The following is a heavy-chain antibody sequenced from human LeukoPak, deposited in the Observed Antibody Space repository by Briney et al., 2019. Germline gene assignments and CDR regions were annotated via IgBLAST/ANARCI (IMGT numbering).Heavy chain of an antibody. V-gene: IGHV3-30*18. CDR1: GFTFSNYG. Sequence: GRSLRLSCAASGFTFSNYGMNWVRQAPGKGLEWVAVVSYDGSNKYYADSVKGRFTISRDNSKNTLYLQMSSLRPEDTAVYYCAKEGRWLQLGGAFDIWGQGTMVTVSS. CDR2: VSYDGSNK. CDR3: AKEGRWLQLGGAFDI. J-gene: IGHJ3*02. D-gene: IGHD5-24*01.